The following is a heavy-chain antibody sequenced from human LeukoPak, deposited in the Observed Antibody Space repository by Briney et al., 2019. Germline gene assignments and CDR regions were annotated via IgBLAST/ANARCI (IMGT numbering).Heavy chain of an antibody. V-gene: IGHV3-9*01. CDR1: GFTFDDYA. D-gene: IGHD1-26*01. CDR3: AKAGDSGSYYFDY. J-gene: IGHJ4*02. Sequence: GRSLRLSCAASGFTFDDYAMHWVRQAPGKGLEWVSGISWNSSSIGYADSVKGRFTISRDNAKNSLYLQMNSLGAEDTALYYCAKAGDSGSYYFDYWGQGTLVTVSS. CDR2: ISWNSSSI.